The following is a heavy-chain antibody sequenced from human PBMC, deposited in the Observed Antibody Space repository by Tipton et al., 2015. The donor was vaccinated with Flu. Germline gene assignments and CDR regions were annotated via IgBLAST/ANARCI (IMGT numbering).Heavy chain of an antibody. CDR2: VYSSGTT. V-gene: IGHV4-4*07. Sequence: LRLSCTVSGGSLSSFYWTWIRQSAGKGLEWIGRVYSSGTTNFNPSLKSRLTMSLDASKNQFSLTLNSVTAADTAVYYCARGSGSGTFVIVDFWGQGTLVTVSS. J-gene: IGHJ4*02. D-gene: IGHD3-10*01. CDR1: GGSLSSFY. CDR3: ARGSGSGTFVIVDF.